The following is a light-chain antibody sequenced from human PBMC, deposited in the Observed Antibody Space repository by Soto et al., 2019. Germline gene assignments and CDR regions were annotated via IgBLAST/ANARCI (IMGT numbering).Light chain of an antibody. CDR1: SSDDGGYNY. V-gene: IGLV2-14*03. J-gene: IGLJ2*01. CDR3: ASFTRSVTVV. Sequence: QCVLTQPASVSGSPGQSITISWAGTSSDDGGYNYVSWYQQHPGKVPRLIISDVNKRPSGVSDRFSGSKSGNTASLTISGLQAEDEADYYCASFTRSVTVVFGGGTKLTVL. CDR2: DVN.